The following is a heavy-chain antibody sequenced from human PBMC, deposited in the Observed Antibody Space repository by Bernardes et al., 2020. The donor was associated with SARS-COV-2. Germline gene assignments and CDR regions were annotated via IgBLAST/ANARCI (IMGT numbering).Heavy chain of an antibody. CDR3: TRVIDGRAGTFDI. CDR2: TNPDGTTT. Sequence: GGSLRLSCAASGFTLSSYWIHWVRQAPGKGLVWVSRTNPDGTTTDYADFVKGRFTISRDTAKTTQFLQMNNLRAEDMAIYYCTRVIDGRAGTFDIWGHGTMVTVSS. D-gene: IGHD2-15*01. CDR1: GFTLSSYW. J-gene: IGHJ3*02. V-gene: IGHV3-74*01.